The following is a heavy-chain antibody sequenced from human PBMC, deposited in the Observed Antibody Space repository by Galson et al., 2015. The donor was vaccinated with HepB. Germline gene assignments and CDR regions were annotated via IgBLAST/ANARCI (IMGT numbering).Heavy chain of an antibody. CDR1: GLTFGDYA. Sequence: SLRLSCAASGLTFGDYAMSWFRQAPGKGLEWVGFIRSKAYGGTTEYAASVKGRFTISRDDSKSIAYLQMNSLKTEDTAVYYCTSTSGYYAFDIWGQGTMVTVSS. CDR2: IRSKAYGGTT. CDR3: TSTSGYYAFDI. D-gene: IGHD3-22*01. J-gene: IGHJ3*02. V-gene: IGHV3-49*03.